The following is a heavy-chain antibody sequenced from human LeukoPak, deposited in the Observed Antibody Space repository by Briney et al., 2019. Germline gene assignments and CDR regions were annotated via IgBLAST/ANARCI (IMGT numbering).Heavy chain of an antibody. Sequence: ASVKVSCKASGYTFTGCYMHWVRQAPGQGLEWMGRINPNSGGTNYAQKFQGRVTMTRDTSISTAYMELSRLRSDDTAVYYCARDRGYCSSTSCHNFDYWGQGTLVTVSS. V-gene: IGHV1-2*06. J-gene: IGHJ4*02. D-gene: IGHD2-2*01. CDR2: INPNSGGT. CDR1: GYTFTGCY. CDR3: ARDRGYCSSTSCHNFDY.